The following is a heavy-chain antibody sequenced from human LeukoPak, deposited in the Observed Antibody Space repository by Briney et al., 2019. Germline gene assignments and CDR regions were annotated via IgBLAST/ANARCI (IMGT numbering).Heavy chain of an antibody. CDR1: GFTFSSYA. D-gene: IGHD5-12*01. Sequence: GGSLRLSCAASGFTFSSYAMSWVRQAPGRGLEWVSAISGGFTSTYYADSVKGRFTISRDNSKNTLYLQMNSLRAEDTAVYYCAKQYSGYDRRHSWNDVVDYWGQGALVTVSS. J-gene: IGHJ4*02. CDR3: AKQYSGYDRRHSWNDVVDY. CDR2: ISGGFTST. V-gene: IGHV3-23*01.